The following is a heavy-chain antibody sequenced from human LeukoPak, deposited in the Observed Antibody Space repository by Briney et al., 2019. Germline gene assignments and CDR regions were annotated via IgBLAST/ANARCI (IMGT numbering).Heavy chain of an antibody. V-gene: IGHV3-23*01. J-gene: IGHJ5*02. CDR3: ARVSVVVAATGNLWFDP. CDR2: ISGSGGST. CDR1: GFTFSSYA. D-gene: IGHD2-15*01. Sequence: GGSLRLSCAASGFTFSSYAMSWVRQAPGKGLEWVSAISGSGGSTYYADSVKGRFTISRDNSKNTLYLQMNSLRAEDTAVYYCARVSVVVAATGNLWFDPWGQGTLVTVSS.